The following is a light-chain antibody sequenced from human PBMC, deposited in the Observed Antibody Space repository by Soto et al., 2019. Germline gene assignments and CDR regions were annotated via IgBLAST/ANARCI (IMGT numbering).Light chain of an antibody. V-gene: IGKV1-5*01. J-gene: IGKJ2*01. CDR3: QQYNSYPYT. CDR1: QSICSW. CDR2: DAS. Sequence: DIQMTQSPSTLSASVGDRVTITCRASQSICSWLAWYQQKPRKAPKLLIYDASSLESGVPSRFSGSGSGTEFTLTISSLQPDDFATYYCQQYNSYPYTFGQGTKLEIK.